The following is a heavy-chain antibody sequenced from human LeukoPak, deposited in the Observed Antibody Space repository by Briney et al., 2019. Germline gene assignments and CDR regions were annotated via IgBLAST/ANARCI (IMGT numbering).Heavy chain of an antibody. Sequence: GGSLGLSCAASGFTFSSYSMSWVRQAPGKGLEWVGRIKSKTDGGTTDYAAPVKGRFTISRDDSKNTLYLQMNSLKTEDTAVYYCTTPYAAAGTTWGQGTLVTVSS. CDR1: GFTFSSYS. CDR2: IKSKTDGGTT. CDR3: TTPYAAAGTT. V-gene: IGHV3-15*01. D-gene: IGHD6-13*01. J-gene: IGHJ5*02.